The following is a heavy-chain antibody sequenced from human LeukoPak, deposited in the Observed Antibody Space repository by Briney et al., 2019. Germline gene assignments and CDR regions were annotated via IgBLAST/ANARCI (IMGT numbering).Heavy chain of an antibody. Sequence: GGSLRLFCVASGFTFSSYWMSWVRQAPGKGLEWVANIKQDGSEKYYVDSVKGRFTISRDNAKNSLYLQMNSLRAEDTAVYYCARGGYSSGWYQAYYYYGMDVWGQGTTVTVSS. CDR2: IKQDGSEK. J-gene: IGHJ6*02. CDR1: GFTFSSYW. CDR3: ARGGYSSGWYQAYYYYGMDV. D-gene: IGHD6-19*01. V-gene: IGHV3-7*01.